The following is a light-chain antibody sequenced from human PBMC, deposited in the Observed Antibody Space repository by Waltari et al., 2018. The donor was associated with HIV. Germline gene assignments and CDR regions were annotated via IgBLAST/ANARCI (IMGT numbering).Light chain of an antibody. CDR3: QAWDSNTWV. J-gene: IGLJ3*02. Sequence: SYELTQPPSVSVSPGQTASISCPGDNLGNKYVCWYQQRPGQSPVLVIYQDTKRPSGIPGRFSGSNSGNTATLTISGTQSRDEADFDGQAWDSNTWVFGGGTKLTVL. CDR2: QDT. CDR1: NLGNKY. V-gene: IGLV3-1*01.